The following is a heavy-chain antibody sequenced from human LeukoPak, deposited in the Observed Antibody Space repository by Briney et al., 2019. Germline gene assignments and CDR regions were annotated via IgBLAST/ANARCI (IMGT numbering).Heavy chain of an antibody. J-gene: IGHJ4*02. CDR2: TSYDGSNK. CDR1: GFTFSSHA. Sequence: GGSLRLSCAASGFTFSSHAMHWVRQAPGKGLEWVAVTSYDGSNKDYADSVKGRFTISRDNSKNTLYLQMNSLRAEDTAVYYCASPAFRGYDDYWGQGTLVTVSS. V-gene: IGHV3-30-3*01. D-gene: IGHD5-12*01. CDR3: ASPAFRGYDDY.